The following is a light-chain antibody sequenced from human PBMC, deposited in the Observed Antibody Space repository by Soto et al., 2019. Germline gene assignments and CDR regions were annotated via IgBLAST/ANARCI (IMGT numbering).Light chain of an antibody. J-gene: IGKJ1*01. CDR1: QSVGAN. CDR3: QQYTYWPRT. V-gene: IGKV3-15*01. Sequence: EIVMTQSPATLSVSPGERATLSCRASQSVGANLAWYQQKPGQAPRLLIYGASTRAAGISPRFSGGGSGTEFTLTISSLQSEDFGGYYCQQYTYWPRTFGQGTKVGIK. CDR2: GAS.